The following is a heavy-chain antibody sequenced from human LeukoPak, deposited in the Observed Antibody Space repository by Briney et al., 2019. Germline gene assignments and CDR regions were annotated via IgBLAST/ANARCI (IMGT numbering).Heavy chain of an antibody. Sequence: GASVKVSCKAPGGTFSSYAISWVRQAPGQGLEWMGRIIPIFGIANYAQKFQGRVTITADKSTSTAYMELSSLRSEDTAVYYCARDRDYYDSSGYFAYWGQGTLVTVSS. CDR1: GGTFSSYA. D-gene: IGHD3-22*01. V-gene: IGHV1-69*04. CDR2: IIPIFGIA. J-gene: IGHJ4*02. CDR3: ARDRDYYDSSGYFAY.